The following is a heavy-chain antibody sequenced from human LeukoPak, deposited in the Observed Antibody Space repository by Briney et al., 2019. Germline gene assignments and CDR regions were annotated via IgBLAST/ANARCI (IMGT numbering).Heavy chain of an antibody. CDR3: AKGARRITMVRPFDY. J-gene: IGHJ4*02. D-gene: IGHD3-10*01. CDR2: ISGSGGST. V-gene: IGHV3-23*01. Sequence: GGSLRLSCAASGFTFSSYAMSWVRQAPGKGLEWVSAISGSGGSTYYADSVKGRFTIFRDNSKNTLYLQMNSLRAEDTAVYYCAKGARRITMVRPFDYWGQGTLVTVSS. CDR1: GFTFSSYA.